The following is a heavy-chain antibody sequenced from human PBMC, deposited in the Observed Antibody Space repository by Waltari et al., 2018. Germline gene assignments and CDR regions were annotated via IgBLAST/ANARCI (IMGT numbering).Heavy chain of an antibody. V-gene: IGHV1-3*01. CDR1: GYTFTSYA. Sequence: QVQLVQSGAEVKKPGASVKVSCKASGYTFTSYAMHWVRQAPGQRLEWMGWLNAGNGNTKYSHKFQGRVTITRDTSASTAYMELSSLRSEDTAVYYCARDRDIVVVPANFYFDYWGQGTLVTVSS. D-gene: IGHD2-2*01. CDR3: ARDRDIVVVPANFYFDY. J-gene: IGHJ4*02. CDR2: LNAGNGNT.